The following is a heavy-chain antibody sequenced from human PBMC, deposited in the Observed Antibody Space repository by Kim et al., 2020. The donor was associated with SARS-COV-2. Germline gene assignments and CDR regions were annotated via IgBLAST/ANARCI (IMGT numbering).Heavy chain of an antibody. D-gene: IGHD3-22*01. CDR3: ARHGSDRYYYDSSGYYPGSYYCDY. V-gene: IGHV4-59*08. Sequence: SETLSLTCTVSGGSISSYYWSWIRQPPGKGLEWIGYIYYSGSTNYNPSLKSLVTISVDTSKNQFSLKLSSVTAADTAVYYCARHGSDRYYYDSSGYYPGSYYCDYWGQGTLVTVSS. CDR2: IYYSGST. J-gene: IGHJ4*02. CDR1: GGSISSYY.